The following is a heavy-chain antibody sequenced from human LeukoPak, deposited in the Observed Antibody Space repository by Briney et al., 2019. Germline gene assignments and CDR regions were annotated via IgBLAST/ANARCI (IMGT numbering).Heavy chain of an antibody. CDR3: ARHVSDYYDSSGLDAFDI. D-gene: IGHD3-22*01. CDR1: GYSISSGYY. V-gene: IGHV4-38-2*01. J-gene: IGHJ3*02. Sequence: SETLSLTCAVSGYSISSGYYWGWIRQPPGQGLVWIGSIYHSGSTYYNPSLKSRVTISVDTSKNQFSLKLSSVTAADTAVYYCARHVSDYYDSSGLDAFDIWGQGTMVTVSS. CDR2: IYHSGST.